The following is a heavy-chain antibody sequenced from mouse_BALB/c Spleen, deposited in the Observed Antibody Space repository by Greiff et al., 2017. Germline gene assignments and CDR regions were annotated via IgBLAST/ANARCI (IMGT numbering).Heavy chain of an antibody. CDR2: ISSGGSYT. V-gene: IGHV5-6*01. D-gene: IGHD4-1*01. CDR3: ARQGDGTGAMDY. CDR1: GFTFSSYG. J-gene: IGHJ4*01. Sequence: EVQLVESGGDLVKPGGSLKLSCAASGFTFSSYGMSWVRQTPDKRLEWVATISSGGSYTYYPDSVKGRFTISRDNAKNTLYLQMSSLKSEDTAMYYCARQGDGTGAMDYWGQGTSVTVSS.